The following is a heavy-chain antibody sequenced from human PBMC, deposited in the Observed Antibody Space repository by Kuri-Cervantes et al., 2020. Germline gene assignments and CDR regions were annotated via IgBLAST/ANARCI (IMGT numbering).Heavy chain of an antibody. CDR1: GFTFSSYG. V-gene: IGHV3-33*01. CDR2: IWYDGSNK. J-gene: IGHJ6*02. Sequence: GESLKIFCAASGFTFSSYGMHWVRQAPGKGLEWVAVIWYDGSNKYYADSVKGRFTISRDNSKNTLYLQMNSLRAEDTAVYYCARDLGSSSWYHQKVYGMDVWGQGTTVTVSS. D-gene: IGHD6-13*01. CDR3: ARDLGSSSWYHQKVYGMDV.